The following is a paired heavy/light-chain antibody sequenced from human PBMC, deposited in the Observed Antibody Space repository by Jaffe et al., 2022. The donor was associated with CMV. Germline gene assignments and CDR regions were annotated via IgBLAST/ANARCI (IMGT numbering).Light chain of an antibody. J-gene: IGLJ2*01. V-gene: IGLV2-11*01. CDR3: CSYAGTYSPYVV. CDR1: SNDIGGYHY. Sequence: QSALTQPRSVSGSPGQSVTISCTGSSNDIGGYHYVSWYRHHPGNAPKLIIYDVTKRPSGVPDRISGSKSGNTASLTISGLQAEDEAHYYCCSYAGTYSPYVVFGGGTKVAVL. CDR2: DVT.
Heavy chain of an antibody. J-gene: IGHJ4*02. CDR1: GGSVSSRSYY. CDR3: ARMFSSGWWVDY. CDR2: VYYTGDT. Sequence: QLQLQESGPGLVKPSETLSLTCSVSGGSVSSRSYYWGWIRQPPGMGLEWIGNVYYTGDTYYSPSLKGRVTISVDTSKNQFSLKLNSVTTADTAVYYCARMFSSGWWVDYWGQGTLGTVSS. V-gene: IGHV4-39*01. D-gene: IGHD6-19*01.